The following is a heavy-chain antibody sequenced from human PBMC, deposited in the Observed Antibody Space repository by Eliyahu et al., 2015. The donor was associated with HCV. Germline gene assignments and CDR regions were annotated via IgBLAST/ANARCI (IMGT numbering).Heavy chain of an antibody. J-gene: IGHJ4*02. V-gene: IGHV3-21*01. CDR2: ISSSSSYI. D-gene: IGHD5-24*01. CDR3: ARAPTKRGYYFDY. Sequence: EVQLVESGGGLVKPGGSLXLSCAASGFXFSSYSMNWVRQAPGKGLEWVSSISSSSSYIYYADSVKGRFTISRDNAKNSLYLQMNSLRAEDTAVYYCARAPTKRGYYFDYWGQGTLVTVSS. CDR1: GFXFSSYS.